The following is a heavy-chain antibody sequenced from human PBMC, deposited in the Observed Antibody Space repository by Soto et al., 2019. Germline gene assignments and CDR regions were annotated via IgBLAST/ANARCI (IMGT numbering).Heavy chain of an antibody. V-gene: IGHV3-23*01. CDR1: GFTFSSYA. Sequence: GGSLRLSCAASGFTFSSYAMSWVRQAPGKGLEWVSAISGSGGSTYYADSVKGRFTISRDNSKNTLYLQMNSLRAEDTAVYYCAKDGALDYGDNYYYYYMDVWGKGTTVTVSS. J-gene: IGHJ6*03. D-gene: IGHD4-17*01. CDR3: AKDGALDYGDNYYYYYMDV. CDR2: ISGSGGST.